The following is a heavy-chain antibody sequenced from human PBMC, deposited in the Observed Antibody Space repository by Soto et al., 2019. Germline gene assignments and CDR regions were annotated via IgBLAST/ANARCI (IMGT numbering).Heavy chain of an antibody. CDR3: AKVRADYYYGSGRFDY. J-gene: IGHJ4*02. D-gene: IGHD3-10*01. CDR1: GFTFSSYG. Sequence: QVQLVESGGGVVQPGRSLRLSCAASGFTFSSYGMHWVRQAPGKGLEWVALISSDGSNKYYADSVQGRFTLSRDNSKNTLYLQMNTLRAEDTAVYYCAKVRADYYYGSGRFDYWGQGPLVTVSS. V-gene: IGHV3-30*18. CDR2: ISSDGSNK.